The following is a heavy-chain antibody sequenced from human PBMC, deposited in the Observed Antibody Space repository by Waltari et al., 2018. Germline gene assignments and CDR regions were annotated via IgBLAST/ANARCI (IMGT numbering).Heavy chain of an antibody. CDR2: IDPTGDET. D-gene: IGHD3-16*01. CDR1: GFDFANFE. CDR3: IKGGWVDD. J-gene: IGHJ4*02. Sequence: EVQLLESGGRLVRPWGSLSLSWAASGFDFANFEMPGGRQAPGEGLEWLSFIDPTGDETHYADSVMGRFTVYRDNSRNTMFLQMTGLRVDDTAVYHCIKGGWVDDWGQGTLVTVSS. V-gene: IGHV3-23*05.